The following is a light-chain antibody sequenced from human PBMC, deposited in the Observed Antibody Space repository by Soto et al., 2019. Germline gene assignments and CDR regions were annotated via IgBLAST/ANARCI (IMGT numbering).Light chain of an antibody. CDR3: QQYHSYPLT. CDR2: AAS. Sequence: AIRMTQSPSSFSASTGDRVTITCRASQDISSYLAWYQQKPGKAPKLVIYAASTLQSGVPSRFSGSGSGTDFTLTISCLQPEDFGTYYCQQYHSYPLTFGGGTKVEIK. CDR1: QDISSY. J-gene: IGKJ4*01. V-gene: IGKV1-8*01.